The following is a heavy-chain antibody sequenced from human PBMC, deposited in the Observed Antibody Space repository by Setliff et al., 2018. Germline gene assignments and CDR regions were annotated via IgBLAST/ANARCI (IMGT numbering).Heavy chain of an antibody. J-gene: IGHJ6*02. Sequence: GSLRLSCAASGFTFGSYWMTWVRQAPEKGLEWVANIHQDGSERHYADSVKGRFTISRDNAKNSLYLQMNSLRAEDTAVYYCARDASDYYDSSGYSYYYYYGMDVWGQGTTVTVSS. CDR1: GFTFGSYW. CDR2: IHQDGSER. V-gene: IGHV3-7*01. CDR3: ARDASDYYDSSGYSYYYYYGMDV. D-gene: IGHD3-22*01.